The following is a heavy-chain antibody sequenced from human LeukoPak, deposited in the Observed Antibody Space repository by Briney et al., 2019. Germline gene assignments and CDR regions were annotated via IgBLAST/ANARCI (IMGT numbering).Heavy chain of an antibody. CDR1: GYTFTTYY. Sequence: GASVKVSCKASGYTFTTYYIHWVRQAPGQRLEWMGWINAGNGNTKYSQKFQGRVTITRDTSASTAYMELSSLRSEDTAVYYCARGGEALLLWSLTYDILTGYYDYWGQGTLVTVSS. CDR2: INAGNGNT. D-gene: IGHD3-9*01. J-gene: IGHJ4*02. CDR3: ARGGEALLLWSLTYDILTGYYDY. V-gene: IGHV1-3*01.